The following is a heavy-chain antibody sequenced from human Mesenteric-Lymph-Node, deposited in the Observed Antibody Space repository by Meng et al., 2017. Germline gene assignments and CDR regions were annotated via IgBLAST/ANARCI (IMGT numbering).Heavy chain of an antibody. CDR2: IIPILGIA. J-gene: IGHJ5*02. CDR3: ARDPSIYIAVAGTAWFDP. CDR1: GGTFSSYT. Sequence: SVKVSCKASGGTFSSYTISWVRQAPGQGLEWMGRIIPILGIANYAQKFQGRVTITADKSTSTAYMELSSLRSEDTAVYYCARDPSIYIAVAGTAWFDPWGQGTLVTVSS. D-gene: IGHD6-19*01. V-gene: IGHV1-69*04.